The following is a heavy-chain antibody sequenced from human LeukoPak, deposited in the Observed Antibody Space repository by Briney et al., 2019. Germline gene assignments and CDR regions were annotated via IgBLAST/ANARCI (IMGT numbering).Heavy chain of an antibody. V-gene: IGHV4-59*08. J-gene: IGHJ6*02. CDR2: IYYNGNT. D-gene: IGHD2/OR15-2a*01. CDR3: ARHFWDSYYGMDV. CDR1: GFTFSSYA. Sequence: GSLRLSCAASGFTFSSYAMSWVRQAPGKGLEWIGYIYYNGNTNYNPSLKSRVTLSVDTSKNQFSLKLSSVTAADTAVYYCARHFWDSYYGMDVWGQGTTVTVSS.